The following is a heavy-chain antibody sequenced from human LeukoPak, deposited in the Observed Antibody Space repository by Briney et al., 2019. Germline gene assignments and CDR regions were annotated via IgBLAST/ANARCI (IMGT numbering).Heavy chain of an antibody. Sequence: ASVKVSCKASGYTFTSYGISWVRQAPGQGLEWMGWISAYNGNTNYAQKLQGRVTMTTDTSTSTAYMELRSLRSDDTAVYYCARVSSPLWLLPNYYFDYWGQGTLVTVSS. J-gene: IGHJ4*02. D-gene: IGHD3-22*01. CDR2: ISAYNGNT. CDR1: GYTFTSYG. V-gene: IGHV1-18*01. CDR3: ARVSSPLWLLPNYYFDY.